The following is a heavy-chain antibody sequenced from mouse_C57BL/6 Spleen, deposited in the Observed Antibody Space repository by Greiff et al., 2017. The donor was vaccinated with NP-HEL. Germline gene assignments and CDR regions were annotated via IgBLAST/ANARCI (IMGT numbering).Heavy chain of an antibody. CDR3: ARGDGNYLYYFDY. V-gene: IGHV1-7*01. CDR1: GYTFTSYW. Sequence: VQLQQSRAELAKPGASVKLSCKASGYTFTSYWMHWVKQRPGQGLEWIGYINPSSGYTKYNQKFKDKATLTADKSSSTAYMQLSSLTYEDSAVYYCARGDGNYLYYFDYWGQGTTLTVSS. D-gene: IGHD2-1*01. CDR2: INPSSGYT. J-gene: IGHJ2*01.